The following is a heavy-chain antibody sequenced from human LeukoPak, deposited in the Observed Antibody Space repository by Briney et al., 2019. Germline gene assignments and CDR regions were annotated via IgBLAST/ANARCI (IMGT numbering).Heavy chain of an antibody. Sequence: ASVKVSCKVSGYTLTELSMHWVRQAPGKGLEWMGGFDPEDGETIYAQKFQGRVTMTEDTSTDTAYMELSRLRSDDTAVYYCARRFRYSSGWGAFDIWGQGTMVTVSS. CDR1: GYTLTELS. J-gene: IGHJ3*02. CDR3: ARRFRYSSGWGAFDI. D-gene: IGHD6-19*01. CDR2: FDPEDGET. V-gene: IGHV1-24*01.